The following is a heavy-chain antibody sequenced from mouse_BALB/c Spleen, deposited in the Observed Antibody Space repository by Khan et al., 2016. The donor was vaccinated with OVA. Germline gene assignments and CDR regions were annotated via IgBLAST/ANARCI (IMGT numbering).Heavy chain of an antibody. CDR2: ISYSGCT. D-gene: IGHD1-2*01. CDR1: GYSITSGYG. V-gene: IGHV3-2*02. J-gene: IGHJ2*01. CDR3: ARTARIKY. Sequence: VQLQQSGPGLVKPSQSLSLTCTVTGYSITSGYGWNWIRQFPGNKLEWMGYISYSGCTNYNPSFKSRISISRDTSKNQFFLQLNSVTTEDTATYYSARTARIKYWGQGTTLTVSS.